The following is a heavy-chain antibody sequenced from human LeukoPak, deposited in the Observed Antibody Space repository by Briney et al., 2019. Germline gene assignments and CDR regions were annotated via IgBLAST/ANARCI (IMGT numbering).Heavy chain of an antibody. Sequence: SVKVSCKASGGTFSSYAISWVRQAPGQGLEWMGRIIPILGIANYAQKFQGRVTITADKSTSTAYMELSSLRSEDKAVYYCARGEIVTGYYYYYGMDVWGQGTTVTVSS. V-gene: IGHV1-69*04. J-gene: IGHJ6*02. D-gene: IGHD3-16*02. CDR1: GGTFSSYA. CDR2: IIPILGIA. CDR3: ARGEIVTGYYYYYGMDV.